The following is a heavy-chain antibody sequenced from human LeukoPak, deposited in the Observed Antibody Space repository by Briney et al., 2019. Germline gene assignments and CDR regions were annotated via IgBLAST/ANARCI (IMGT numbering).Heavy chain of an antibody. CDR2: ISSSGSTI. CDR1: GFTFSSYS. Sequence: GGSLRLSCAASGFTFSSYSMNWVRQAPGKGLEWVSYISSSGSTIYYADSVKGRFTISRDNAKNSLYLQMNSLRAEDTAVYYRARETRYYKYYYDSSGFDYWGQGTLVTVSS. D-gene: IGHD3-22*01. CDR3: ARETRYYKYYYDSSGFDY. J-gene: IGHJ4*02. V-gene: IGHV3-48*04.